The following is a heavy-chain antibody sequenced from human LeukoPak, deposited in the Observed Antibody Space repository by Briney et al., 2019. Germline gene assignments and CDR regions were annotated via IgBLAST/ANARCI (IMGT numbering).Heavy chain of an antibody. CDR1: GYSISSGYY. Sequence: PSETLSLTCAVSGYSISSGYYWGWIRQPPGKGLEWIGSIYHSGSTYYNPSLKSRVTISVDTSKNQFSLKLSSVTAADTAVYYCARKPYSSSSRWFDPWGQGTLVTVSS. V-gene: IGHV4-38-2*01. J-gene: IGHJ5*02. CDR3: ARKPYSSSSRWFDP. CDR2: IYHSGST. D-gene: IGHD6-13*01.